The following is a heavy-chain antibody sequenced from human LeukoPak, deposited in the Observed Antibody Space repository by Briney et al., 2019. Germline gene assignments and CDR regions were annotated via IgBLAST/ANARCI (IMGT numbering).Heavy chain of an antibody. V-gene: IGHV1-69*13. Sequence: GASVKVSCKASGGTFSSYAISWVRQAPGQGLEWMGGIIPIFGTANYAQKFQGRVTITADESTSTAHMELSSLRSEDTAVYYCARDRSKRLDYWGQGTLVTVSS. J-gene: IGHJ4*02. CDR3: ARDRSKRLDY. CDR2: IIPIFGTA. CDR1: GGTFSSYA.